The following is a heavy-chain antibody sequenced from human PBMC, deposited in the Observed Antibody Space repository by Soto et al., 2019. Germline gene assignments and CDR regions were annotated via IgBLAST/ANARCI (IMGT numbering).Heavy chain of an antibody. D-gene: IGHD4-17*01. J-gene: IGHJ4*02. CDR1: GFTFSSYA. V-gene: IGHV3-23*01. CDR3: AKTKLAETTVTTHFDY. Sequence: EVQLLESGGGLVQPGGSLRLSCAASGFTFSSYAMNWVRQAPGKGLEWVSTINHSGGSTYYADSVKGRFTISRDNSKNTLYLQMRTLRAEDMAVYYCAKTKLAETTVTTHFDYWGQGTLVTVSS. CDR2: INHSGGST.